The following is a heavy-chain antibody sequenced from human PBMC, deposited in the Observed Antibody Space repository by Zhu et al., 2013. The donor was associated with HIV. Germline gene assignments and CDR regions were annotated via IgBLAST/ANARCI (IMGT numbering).Heavy chain of an antibody. V-gene: IGHV1-69*16. CDR2: IIPSLKTP. Sequence: QAQLVQSEAEVKRPGSSVKVSCRVSGGAFRSYSISWVRQAPGQGLEWMGGIIPSLKTPDYAQRFQGRVTLTADETTSTAYLDMNILRLEDTAVYYCATAIAAAGMGNTYQNWGQAPWSPSPQ. CDR3: ATAIAAAGMGNTYQN. D-gene: IGHD6-13*01. J-gene: IGHJ1*01. CDR1: GGAFRSYS.